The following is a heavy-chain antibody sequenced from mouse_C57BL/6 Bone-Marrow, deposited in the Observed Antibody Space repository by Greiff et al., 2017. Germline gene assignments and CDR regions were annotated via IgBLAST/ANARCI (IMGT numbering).Heavy chain of an antibody. J-gene: IGHJ2*01. Sequence: EVNVVESGGGLVQPGGSLKLSCAASGFTFSDYYMYWVRQTPEKRLEWVAYISNGGGSTYYPDTVKGRFTISRDNAKNTLYLQMSRLKSEDTAMYYCARHDYGTDYWGQGTTRTVSS. CDR2: ISNGGGST. D-gene: IGHD2-1*01. CDR1: GFTFSDYY. CDR3: ARHDYGTDY. V-gene: IGHV5-12*01.